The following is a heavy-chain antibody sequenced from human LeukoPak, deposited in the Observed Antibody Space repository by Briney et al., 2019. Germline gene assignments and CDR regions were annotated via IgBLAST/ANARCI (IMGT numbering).Heavy chain of an antibody. V-gene: IGHV4-39*01. J-gene: IGHJ3*02. Sequence: SETLSLTCTVSGGSISSSSYYWGWIRQPPGKGLEWIGSIYYSGSTYYNPSLKSRVTISVDTSKNQFSLKLSSVTAADTAVYYCARLSSLDAFDIWGQGTMVTVS. CDR1: GGSISSSSYY. CDR3: ARLSSLDAFDI. D-gene: IGHD2-2*01. CDR2: IYYSGST.